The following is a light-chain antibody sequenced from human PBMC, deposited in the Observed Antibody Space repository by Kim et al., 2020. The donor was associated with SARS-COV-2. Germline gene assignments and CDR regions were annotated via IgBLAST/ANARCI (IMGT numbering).Light chain of an antibody. J-gene: IGLJ2*01. Sequence: SYELTQPPSVSVSPGQTASITCSGDKLGDKYACWYQHKSGQSPVLVIYQDTKRPSGIPERFSGSNSGNTVTLTISGTQAMDEADYYCQAWDSNTGVFGGGTQLTVL. V-gene: IGLV3-1*01. CDR2: QDT. CDR3: QAWDSNTGV. CDR1: KLGDKY.